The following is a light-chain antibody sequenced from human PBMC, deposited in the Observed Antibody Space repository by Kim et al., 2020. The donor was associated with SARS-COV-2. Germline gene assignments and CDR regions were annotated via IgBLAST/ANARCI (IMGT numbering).Light chain of an antibody. J-gene: IGKJ1*01. CDR1: HSGNSSY. CDR3: QQYGSSVWA. V-gene: IGKV3-20*01. Sequence: SPEERGTLACKASHSGNSSYLAWYQQKTGQAPSLLVYCASSRDTGIADKFSSSGSGTDFTLTISRLESEDSAVYCCQQYGSSVWAFGQGTKVDIK. CDR2: CAS.